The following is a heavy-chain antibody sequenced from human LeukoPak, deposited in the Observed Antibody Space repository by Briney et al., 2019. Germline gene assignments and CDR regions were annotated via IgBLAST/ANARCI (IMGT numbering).Heavy chain of an antibody. CDR3: ARDDTVTRVPFDY. J-gene: IGHJ4*02. D-gene: IGHD4-17*01. CDR2: INNSGNTI. CDR1: GFTFSSYE. Sequence: GGSLRLSCIVSGFTFSSYEMNWVRQAPGKGLEWVSYINNSGNTIYYADFVKGRFTISRDNAKNSLHLQMNSLRVDDTAVYYCARDDTVTRVPFDYWGQGTLVTVSS. V-gene: IGHV3-48*03.